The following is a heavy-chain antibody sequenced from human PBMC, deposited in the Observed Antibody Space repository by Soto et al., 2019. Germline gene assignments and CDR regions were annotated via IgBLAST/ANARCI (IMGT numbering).Heavy chain of an antibody. CDR2: IYYSGST. V-gene: IGHV4-59*08. D-gene: IGHD7-27*01. Sequence: PSETLSLTCTVSGGSISSYYWSWIRQPPGKGLEWIGYIYYSGSTNYNPSLKSRVTISVDTSKNQFSLKLSSVTAADTAVYYCTRRWGRTFDYWGQGTLVTVSS. J-gene: IGHJ4*02. CDR1: GGSISSYY. CDR3: TRRWGRTFDY.